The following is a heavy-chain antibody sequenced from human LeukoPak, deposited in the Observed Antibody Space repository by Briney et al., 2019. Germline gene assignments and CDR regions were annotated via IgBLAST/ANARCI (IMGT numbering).Heavy chain of an antibody. D-gene: IGHD3/OR15-3a*01. J-gene: IGHJ4*02. V-gene: IGHV4-59*08. Sequence: SETLSLTCAVYGGSFSDYNWSWIRQPPGEGLEWIGYIYSSGSAYYNPSLKSRVTISVDTSKNQFSLKLSSVTAADTAFYYCTRRRWTFDYWGQGTLVTVSS. CDR3: TRRRWTFDY. CDR1: GGSFSDYN. CDR2: IYSSGSA.